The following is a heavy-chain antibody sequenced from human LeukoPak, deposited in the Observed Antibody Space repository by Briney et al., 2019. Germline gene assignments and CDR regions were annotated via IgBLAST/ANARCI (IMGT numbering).Heavy chain of an antibody. CDR3: AKERYCSGGSCKPRGIFWFDP. J-gene: IGHJ5*02. CDR1: GFTFSSYG. CDR2: ISYDGSNK. D-gene: IGHD2-15*01. V-gene: IGHV3-30*18. Sequence: GGSLRLSCAASGFTFSSYGMHWVRQAPGKGLEWVAVISYDGSNKYYADSVKGRYTISRDNSKNTLYLQMNSLRAEDTAVYYCAKERYCSGGSCKPRGIFWFDPWGQGTLVTVSS.